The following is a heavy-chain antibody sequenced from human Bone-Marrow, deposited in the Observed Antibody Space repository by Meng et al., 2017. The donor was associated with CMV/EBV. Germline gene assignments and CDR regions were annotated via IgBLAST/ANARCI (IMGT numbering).Heavy chain of an antibody. Sequence: GESLKISCTASGFTFGDYAMSWVRQAPGKGLEWVGFIRSKDYGGTTEYAASVKGRFTISRDDSKSIAYLQMNSLKTEDTSVYYCTRPHYGDYEGYFGYWGQGKLVTVSS. CDR1: GFTFGDYA. CDR2: IRSKDYGGTT. J-gene: IGHJ4*02. V-gene: IGHV3-49*04. CDR3: TRPHYGDYEGYFGY. D-gene: IGHD4-17*01.